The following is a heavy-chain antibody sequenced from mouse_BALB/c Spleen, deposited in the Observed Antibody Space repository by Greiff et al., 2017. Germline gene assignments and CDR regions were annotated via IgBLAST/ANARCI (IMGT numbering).Heavy chain of an antibody. Sequence: VQLQQSGPELVKPGASVKISCKASGYSFTGYYMHWVKQSHVKSLEWIGRINPYNGATSYNQNFKDKASLTVDKSSSTAYMELHSLTSEDSAVYYCARSKYGNYGYAMDYWGQGTSVTVSS. CDR2: INPYNGAT. J-gene: IGHJ4*01. CDR3: ARSKYGNYGYAMDY. V-gene: IGHV1-31*01. CDR1: GYSFTGYY. D-gene: IGHD2-10*02.